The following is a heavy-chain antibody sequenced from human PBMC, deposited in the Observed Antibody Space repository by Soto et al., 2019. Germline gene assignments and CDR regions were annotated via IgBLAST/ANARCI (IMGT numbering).Heavy chain of an antibody. D-gene: IGHD2-8*01. Sequence: SEPLSLTCTVSRGSISSGDYYWSWIRQPPGKGLEWIVYIYYSGITYYNPSLKSRVTISLDTSKNEFSLKLTSVTAADTAVYYCARRALPQCINGVCYKDGFWDYWGQGALVTVSS. CDR2: IYYSGIT. J-gene: IGHJ4*02. V-gene: IGHV4-31*03. CDR1: RGSISSGDYY. CDR3: ARRALPQCINGVCYKDGFWDY.